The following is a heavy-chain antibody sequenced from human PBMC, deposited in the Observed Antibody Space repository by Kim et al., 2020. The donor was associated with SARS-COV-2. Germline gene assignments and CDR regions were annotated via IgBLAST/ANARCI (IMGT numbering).Heavy chain of an antibody. Sequence: ASVKVSCKASGYTFTGYYMHWVRQAPGQGLEWMGWIDPNSGGTNYAQKCQGWVTMTRDTSISTAYMELSRLRSDDTAVYYCARLYCSSTSCYVGAFDIWGQGTMVTVSS. V-gene: IGHV1-2*04. CDR3: ARLYCSSTSCYVGAFDI. D-gene: IGHD2-2*01. CDR2: IDPNSGGT. J-gene: IGHJ3*02. CDR1: GYTFTGYY.